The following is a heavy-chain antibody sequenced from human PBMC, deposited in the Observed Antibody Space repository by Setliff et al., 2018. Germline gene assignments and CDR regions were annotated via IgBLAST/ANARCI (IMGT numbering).Heavy chain of an antibody. J-gene: IGHJ6*03. CDR2: IYTSWST. CDR1: GGSLSSYNY. CDR3: ARMSGFQYMDV. Sequence: KPSETLSLTCTVSGGSLSSYNYWSWIRQPAGKGLEWLGQIYTSWSTNYNPSLKGRATLSIEASKRQFSLKLTSVTAADTAVYYCARMSGFQYMDVWGKGTTVTVSS. V-gene: IGHV4-61*09. D-gene: IGHD3-3*01.